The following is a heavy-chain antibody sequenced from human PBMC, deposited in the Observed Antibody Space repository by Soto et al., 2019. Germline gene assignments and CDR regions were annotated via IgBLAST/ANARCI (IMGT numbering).Heavy chain of an antibody. D-gene: IGHD3-16*01. CDR1: GYTFTTYG. J-gene: IGHJ4*02. V-gene: IGHV1-18*01. CDR2: ISAYSGKT. Sequence: SVKVSCKTSGYTFTTYGISWVRQAPGQGLEWVGWISAYSGKTHYAQKFQGKVTMTTDTSTNTAYLELRSLRSDDTAVYYCARDPYLGDHQYWGQGTLVTVSS. CDR3: ARDPYLGDHQY.